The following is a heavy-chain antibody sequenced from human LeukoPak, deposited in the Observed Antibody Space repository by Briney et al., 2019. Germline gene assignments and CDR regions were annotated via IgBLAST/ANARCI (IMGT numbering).Heavy chain of an antibody. CDR1: GYTFTSYY. V-gene: IGHV1-46*01. J-gene: IGHJ1*01. Sequence: ASVKVSCKASGYTFTSYYMHWVRQAPGQGLEWMGIINPSGGSTSHAQKFQGRVTMTRDTSTSTVYMELSSLRSEDTAVYYCARDYYDSSAVEYFQHWGQGTLVTVSS. CDR2: INPSGGST. CDR3: ARDYYDSSAVEYFQH. D-gene: IGHD3-22*01.